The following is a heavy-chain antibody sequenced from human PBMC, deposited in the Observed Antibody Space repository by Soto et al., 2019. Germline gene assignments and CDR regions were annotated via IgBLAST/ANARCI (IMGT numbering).Heavy chain of an antibody. CDR2: INTGSGYT. CDR3: ARDRVYTGGSDADY. V-gene: IGHV1-18*01. Sequence: QVHLVQSGAEVKKPGSSVRVSCKTSGYTCSNYAISWVRQAPGQGLEWMGWINTGSGYTNYAHDRVTMTKDASTYQAYLEVTRLRSDDTAIYYCARDRVYTGGSDADYWGKGTLVTVSS. J-gene: IGHJ4*02. D-gene: IGHD2-8*02. CDR1: GYTCSNYA.